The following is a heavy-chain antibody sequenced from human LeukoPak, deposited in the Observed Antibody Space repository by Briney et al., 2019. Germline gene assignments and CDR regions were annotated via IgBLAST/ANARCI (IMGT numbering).Heavy chain of an antibody. D-gene: IGHD6-19*01. J-gene: IGHJ3*02. CDR1: GYTFTRYG. V-gene: IGHV1-18*01. CDR3: ARFGLGKHIEVAGIPFDI. CDR2: ISASNGNT. Sequence: ASVRVSCKASGYTFTRYGISWVRQAPGQGLQWLGWISASNGNTNYAQKLQGRVTMTTDTSTSTAYMELRSLRSDDTAVYYCARFGLGKHIEVAGIPFDIWGQGTMVTVSS.